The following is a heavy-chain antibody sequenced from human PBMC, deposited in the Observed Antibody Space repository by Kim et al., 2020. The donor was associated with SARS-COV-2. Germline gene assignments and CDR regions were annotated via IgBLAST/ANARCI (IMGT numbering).Heavy chain of an antibody. CDR3: ARVWFGSGSYWPYYYYGMDV. CDR2: IWYDGSNK. D-gene: IGHD3-10*01. Sequence: GGSLRLSCAASGFTFSSYGMHWVRQAPGKGLEWVAVIWYDGSNKYYADSVKGRFTISRDNSKNTLYLQMNSLRAEDTAVYYCARVWFGSGSYWPYYYYGMDVWGQGTTVTVSS. J-gene: IGHJ6*02. V-gene: IGHV3-33*01. CDR1: GFTFSSYG.